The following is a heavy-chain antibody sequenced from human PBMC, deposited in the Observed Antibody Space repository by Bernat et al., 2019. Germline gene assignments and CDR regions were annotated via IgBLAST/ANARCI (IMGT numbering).Heavy chain of an antibody. CDR3: AREPLRAKYSSSEEADYYGMDV. D-gene: IGHD6-6*01. CDR2: IYHSGST. Sequence: QVQLQESGPGLVKPSGTLSLTCAVSGGSISSSNWWSWVRQPPGKGLEWIGEIYHSGSTNYNPSLKSRVTISVDKSKNQFSLKLSSVTAADTAVYYCAREPLRAKYSSSEEADYYGMDVWGKGTTVTVSS. CDR1: GGSISSSNW. J-gene: IGHJ6*04. V-gene: IGHV4-4*02.